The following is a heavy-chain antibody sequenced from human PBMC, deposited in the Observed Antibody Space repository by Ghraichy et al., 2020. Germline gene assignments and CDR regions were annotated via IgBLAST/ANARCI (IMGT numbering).Heavy chain of an antibody. CDR2: MYFGGGT. Sequence: SETLSLTCTVSGDSISSSSSHWAWIRQTPGKGLEWLAIMYFGGGTNYNPALYTRLTISVDTSKSQFSLKLSSVTAADTAGYSFARRYVINGVCYYFDSWGQGTLVTVAS. CDR3: ARRYVINGVCYYFDS. CDR1: GDSISSSSSH. V-gene: IGHV4-39*01. D-gene: IGHD2-8*01. J-gene: IGHJ4*02.